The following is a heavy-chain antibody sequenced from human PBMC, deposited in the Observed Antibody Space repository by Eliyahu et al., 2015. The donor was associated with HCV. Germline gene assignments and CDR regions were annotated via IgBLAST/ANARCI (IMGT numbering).Heavy chain of an antibody. V-gene: IGHV6-1*01. CDR1: GDSVSSNSXT. CDR2: TYYRSKWIT. Sequence: QVQLQQSGPRLVKPSQTLSLTCVISGDSVSSNSXTWNWIRQSPSRGLEWLGRTYYRSKWITDYAVSVKSRISISADTSKKQFSLQLNSVTPEDTAVYFCARSFDYGGNSLTLDYWGQGTLVTVSS. D-gene: IGHD4-23*01. CDR3: ARSFDYGGNSLTLDY. J-gene: IGHJ4*02.